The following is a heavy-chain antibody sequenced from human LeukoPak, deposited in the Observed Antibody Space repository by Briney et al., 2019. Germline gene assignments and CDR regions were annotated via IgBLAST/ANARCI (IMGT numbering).Heavy chain of an antibody. Sequence: GGSLRLSCAASGFTFSSYGMHWVRQAPGKGLEWVAFIRYDGSNKYYADSVKGRFTISRDNSKNTLYLQMNSLRAEDTAVYYCADGYCSSTSCPRPWAFDIWGQGTMVTVSS. CDR2: IRYDGSNK. D-gene: IGHD2-2*01. CDR3: ADGYCSSTSCPRPWAFDI. J-gene: IGHJ3*02. V-gene: IGHV3-30*02. CDR1: GFTFSSYG.